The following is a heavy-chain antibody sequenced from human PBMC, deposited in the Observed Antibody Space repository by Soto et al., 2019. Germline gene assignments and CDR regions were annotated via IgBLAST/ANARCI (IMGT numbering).Heavy chain of an antibody. CDR2: MYYSGIT. J-gene: IGHJ4*02. CDR3: ARAAYNYGPFDY. D-gene: IGHD5-18*01. V-gene: IGHV4-61*03. Sequence: EQLSLNFTVSADYVRIRSYYWNWVLQPPGKGLEWIGYMYYSGITNYNPSLKSRVTMSVDTSKNHFSLKLTSVTAADTAVYYCARAAYNYGPFDYWGQGTLVTVSS. CDR1: ADYVRIRSYY.